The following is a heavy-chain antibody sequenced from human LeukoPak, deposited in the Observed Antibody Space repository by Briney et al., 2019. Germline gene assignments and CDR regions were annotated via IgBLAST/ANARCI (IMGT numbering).Heavy chain of an antibody. CDR1: GFTFSAYE. CDR2: ISSSSSYI. J-gene: IGHJ4*02. CDR3: ARRAGGYSHPYDY. V-gene: IGHV3-21*04. D-gene: IGHD4-23*01. Sequence: GGSLRLSCAASGFTFSAYEMNWVRQAPGKGLEWVSSISSSSSYIYYADSVKGRFTISRDNAKNSLYLQMNSLRAEDTAVYYCARRAGGYSHPYDYWGQGILVTVSS.